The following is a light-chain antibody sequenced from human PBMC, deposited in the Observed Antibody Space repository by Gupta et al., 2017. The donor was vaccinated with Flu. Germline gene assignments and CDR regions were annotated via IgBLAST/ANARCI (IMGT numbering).Light chain of an antibody. CDR1: QSVSSNY. CDR3: QQDGTSPDT. CDR2: GAS. Sequence: EIVLTQSPGTLSLSPGERATLSCRASQSVSSNYLAWYQQKPGQAPRLLIYGASSRATGIPDRFSGSGSGTDFTLTISRLEPEDFAVYYCQQDGTSPDTFGQGTRLEIK. J-gene: IGKJ5*01. V-gene: IGKV3-20*01.